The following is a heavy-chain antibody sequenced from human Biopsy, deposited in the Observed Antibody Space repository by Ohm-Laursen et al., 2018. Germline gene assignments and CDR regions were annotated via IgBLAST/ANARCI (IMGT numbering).Heavy chain of an antibody. V-gene: IGHV4-4*07. D-gene: IGHD2/OR15-2a*01. Sequence: GTLSLTCAVSGGSLRSYYGSWIRQPAGKGLEWIGRIYSSGSTNYNPSLKSRVTLSMDTSMRQFSLKLSFVTAADTAVYYCARATNSTGWPYYYFYGMDVWGQGTTVTVSS. CDR3: ARATNSTGWPYYYFYGMDV. CDR2: IYSSGST. CDR1: GGSLRSYY. J-gene: IGHJ6*02.